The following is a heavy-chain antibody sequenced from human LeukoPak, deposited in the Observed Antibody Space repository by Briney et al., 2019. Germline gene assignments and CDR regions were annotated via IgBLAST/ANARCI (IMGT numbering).Heavy chain of an antibody. CDR3: AKWEIRLDAFDI. CDR1: GFTFSSYG. J-gene: IGHJ3*02. Sequence: PGGALRLSCVASGFTFSSYGMSWVRQAPGKGLEWVSGFSGSGASTSYADSVKGRFTISRDNSKNTLYLQMSSLRAEDTAVYYCAKWEIRLDAFDIWGQGTMVTVSS. CDR2: FSGSGAST. D-gene: IGHD1-26*01. V-gene: IGHV3-23*01.